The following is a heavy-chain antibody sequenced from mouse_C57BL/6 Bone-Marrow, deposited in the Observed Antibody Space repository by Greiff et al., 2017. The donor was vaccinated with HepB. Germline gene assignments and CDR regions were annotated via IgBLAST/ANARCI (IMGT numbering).Heavy chain of an antibody. D-gene: IGHD1-1*01. CDR3: ARCHYYGSSYYFDY. V-gene: IGHV1-81*01. Sequence: VKLVESGAELARPGASVKLSCKASGYTFTSYGISWVKQRTGQGLEWIGEIYPRSGNTYYNEKFKGKATLTADKSSSTAYMELRSLTSEASAVYSCARCHYYGSSYYFDYWGQGTTLTVSS. CDR1: GYTFTSYG. J-gene: IGHJ2*01. CDR2: IYPRSGNT.